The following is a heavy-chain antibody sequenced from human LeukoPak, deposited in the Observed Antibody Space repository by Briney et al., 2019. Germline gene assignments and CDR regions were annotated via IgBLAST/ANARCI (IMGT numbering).Heavy chain of an antibody. CDR2: VSAYNGNT. J-gene: IGHJ3*02. D-gene: IGHD1-26*01. CDR1: GYTFTSYG. Sequence: ASVKVSCKASGYTFTSYGISWVRQAPGQGLEWMGWVSAYNGNTNYAQKLQGRVTMTTDTSTSTAYMELRSPRSDDTAVYYCARDGPRGIVGARGAFDIWGQGTMVTVSS. CDR3: ARDGPRGIVGARGAFDI. V-gene: IGHV1-18*01.